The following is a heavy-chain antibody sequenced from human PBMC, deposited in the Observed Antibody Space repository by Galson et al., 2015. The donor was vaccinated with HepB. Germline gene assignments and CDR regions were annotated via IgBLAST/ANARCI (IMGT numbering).Heavy chain of an antibody. V-gene: IGHV2-70*11. J-gene: IGHJ4*02. CDR1: GGSISSYYW. CDR3: ARLIAVAGYFDY. Sequence: TLSLTCTVSGGSISSYYWSWIRQPPGKALEWLARIDWDDDKYYSTSLKTRLTISKDTSKNQVVLTMTNMDPVDTATYYCARLIAVAGYFDYWGQGTLVTVSS. D-gene: IGHD6-19*01. CDR2: IDWDDDK.